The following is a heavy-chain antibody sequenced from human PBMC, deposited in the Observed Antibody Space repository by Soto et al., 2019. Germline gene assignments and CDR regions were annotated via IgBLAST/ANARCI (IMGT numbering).Heavy chain of an antibody. CDR2: IYYSGST. V-gene: IGHV4-31*03. CDR1: GGSISSYY. Sequence: ASQTLSLTCTVSGGSISSYYWSWIRQHPGKGLEWIGYIYYSGSTYYNPSLKSRVTISVDTSKNQFSLKLSSVTAADTAVYYCARDLGHYDILTCYYDPGLRVFDIWVQGTMVTVSS. D-gene: IGHD3-9*01. CDR3: ARDLGHYDILTCYYDPGLRVFDI. J-gene: IGHJ3*02.